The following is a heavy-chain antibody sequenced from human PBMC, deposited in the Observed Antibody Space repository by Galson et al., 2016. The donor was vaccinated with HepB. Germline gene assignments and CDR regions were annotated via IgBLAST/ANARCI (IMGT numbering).Heavy chain of an antibody. CDR1: GVTFSSYD. D-gene: IGHD3/OR15-3a*01. CDR2: ISSSAAST. CDR3: ALSVDTGYGTGGRFDF. J-gene: IGHJ4*02. Sequence: LSLSCAASGVTFSSYDFNWVRQAPGKGLEWVSYISSSAASTYYAGSVKGRFTISRDNAEKSLYLQINSLRAEDTAVYYCALSVDTGYGTGGRFDFWGQGTLVTVSS. V-gene: IGHV3-48*03.